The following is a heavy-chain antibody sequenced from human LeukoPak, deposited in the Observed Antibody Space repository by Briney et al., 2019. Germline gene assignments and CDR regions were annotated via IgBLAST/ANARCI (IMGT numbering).Heavy chain of an antibody. CDR3: ARDGCSSTSCYSDYYYGMDV. CDR1: GGSISSYY. CDR2: IYYSGST. Sequence: SETLSLTCTVSGGSISSYYWTWIRQPPGDGLEWIGYIYYSGSTNYHPSLKSRLTISVDTSKNQFSLKLNSVTAADTAVYYCARDGCSSTSCYSDYYYGMDVWGRGTTVTVSS. J-gene: IGHJ6*02. D-gene: IGHD2-2*01. V-gene: IGHV4-59*01.